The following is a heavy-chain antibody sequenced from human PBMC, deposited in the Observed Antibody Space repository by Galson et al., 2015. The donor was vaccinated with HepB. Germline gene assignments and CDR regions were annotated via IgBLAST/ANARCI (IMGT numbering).Heavy chain of an antibody. J-gene: IGHJ6*02. Sequence: CAISGDSVSTNSAAWNRIRQSPSRGLEWLGRTYYRSKWYNDYAVSVKSRITINPDTSKNQFSLQLNSVTPEDTAVYYCAREVTGYSYGPSYYYGMDVWGQGTTVTVSS. V-gene: IGHV6-1*01. CDR2: TYYRSKWYN. CDR1: GDSVSTNSAA. CDR3: AREVTGYSYGPSYYYGMDV. D-gene: IGHD5-18*01.